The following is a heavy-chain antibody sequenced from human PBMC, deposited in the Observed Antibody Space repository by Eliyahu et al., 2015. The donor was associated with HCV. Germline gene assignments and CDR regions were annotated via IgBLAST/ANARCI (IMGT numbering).Heavy chain of an antibody. J-gene: IGHJ6*03. V-gene: IGHV3-15*01. Sequence: EVQLVESGGGLVXPGGSLRXSCXASGFTFSKAWMGWVRQAPGKGVEGIGRIKXKTDGGTTDXAAPVKGRFTISRDDSKSTLYLQMNSLKTEDTAVYYCTTGAPGGFDYYLDVWGQGTTVTVSS. CDR3: TTGAPGGFDYYLDV. D-gene: IGHD3-10*01. CDR1: GFTFSKAW. CDR2: IKXKTDGGTT.